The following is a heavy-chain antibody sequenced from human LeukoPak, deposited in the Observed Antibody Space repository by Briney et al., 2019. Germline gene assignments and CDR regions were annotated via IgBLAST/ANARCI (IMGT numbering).Heavy chain of an antibody. J-gene: IGHJ5*02. V-gene: IGHV3-33*08. D-gene: IGHD5-24*01. CDR1: GFSFSSYG. Sequence: GRSLRLSCAASGFSFSSYGMHWVRQAPRKGLEWVAVISYDGTNKYYADSVRGRFTISRDNSKNTLYLQMNSLRADDTAVYYCARVKVEMATIGWLDPWGQGTLVTVSS. CDR3: ARVKVEMATIGWLDP. CDR2: ISYDGTNK.